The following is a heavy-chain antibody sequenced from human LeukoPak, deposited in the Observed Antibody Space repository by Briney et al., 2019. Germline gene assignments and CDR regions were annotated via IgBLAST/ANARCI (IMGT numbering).Heavy chain of an antibody. CDR3: VKLIRRNLWFGDV. V-gene: IGHV3-23*01. CDR2: FSVSDKTT. D-gene: IGHD3-10*01. Sequence: GGSLRLSCAASEFSFGSNYMTWVRQAPGKGLEWVSGFSVSDKTTYYADSVKGRFTISRDNSKNTLYLQINSLRAEDTAVYYCVKLIRRNLWFGDVWGKGTTVTVSS. CDR1: EFSFGSNY. J-gene: IGHJ6*04.